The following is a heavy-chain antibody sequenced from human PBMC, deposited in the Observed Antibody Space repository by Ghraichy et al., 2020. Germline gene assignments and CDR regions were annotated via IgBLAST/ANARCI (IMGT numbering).Heavy chain of an antibody. CDR1: GFIFSDYS. CDR2: ISSSGNYI. V-gene: IGHV3-21*01. Sequence: GGSLRLSCAASGFIFSDYSMNWVRQTPGKGLEWVSSISSSGNYIYYADSVRGRFTISRDNADNSLYLQMSSLRAADTAVYYCAKGGAIVTTGRYYFDHWGQGTLVTVSS. J-gene: IGHJ4*02. D-gene: IGHD3-16*02. CDR3: AKGGAIVTTGRYYFDH.